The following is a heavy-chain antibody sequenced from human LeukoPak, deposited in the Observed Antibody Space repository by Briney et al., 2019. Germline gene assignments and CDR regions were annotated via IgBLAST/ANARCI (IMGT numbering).Heavy chain of an antibody. D-gene: IGHD6-19*01. Sequence: EESLKISCQGSGYSYTTHWIAWVRQMPGKGLEWMGIIYPGASDTRYSPSFQGQVTFSADKSISTAYLQWSSLKASDTAMYYCARRVGSGWAIDYWGQGTLVTVYS. CDR3: ARRVGSGWAIDY. V-gene: IGHV5-51*01. CDR2: IYPGASDT. J-gene: IGHJ4*02. CDR1: GYSYTTHW.